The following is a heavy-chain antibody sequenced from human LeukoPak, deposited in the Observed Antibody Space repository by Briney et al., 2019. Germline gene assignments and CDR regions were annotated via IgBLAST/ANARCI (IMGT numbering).Heavy chain of an antibody. J-gene: IGHJ4*02. D-gene: IGHD1-26*01. CDR3: AKDRGGLEGELDY. V-gene: IGHV3-33*06. Sequence: GGSLRLSCAASGFTFSSYAMHWVRQAPGKGLEWVAVIWYDGSNKYYADSVKGRFTISRDNSKNTLYLQMNSLRAEDTAVYYCAKDRGGLEGELDYWGQGTLVTVSS. CDR2: IWYDGSNK. CDR1: GFTFSSYA.